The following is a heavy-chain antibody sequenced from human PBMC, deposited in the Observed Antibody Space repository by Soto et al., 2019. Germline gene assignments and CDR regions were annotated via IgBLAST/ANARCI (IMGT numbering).Heavy chain of an antibody. J-gene: IGHJ4*02. D-gene: IGHD5-12*01. Sequence: QVQLVQSGAEVKEPGSSVKVSCKASGGGNLRDYRTTWVRRAPAQGLEWMGGIIPKLGSANYAQNFQGRVTVTADASTNTVHMERRGLRSDDTAVYYCARGGVGYNSGAVYWGQGTPVTVSS. CDR3: ARGGVGYNSGAVY. CDR2: IIPKLGSA. CDR1: GGGNLRDYR. V-gene: IGHV1-69*01.